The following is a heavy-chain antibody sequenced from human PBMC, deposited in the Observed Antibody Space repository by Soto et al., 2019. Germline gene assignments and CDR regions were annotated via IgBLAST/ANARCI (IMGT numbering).Heavy chain of an antibody. CDR3: ARGAIYDFWSGPIDY. J-gene: IGHJ4*02. Sequence: TSETLSLTCTVSGGSISSCGYYWSWIPPHPGEGLEWIGYIYYSGSPYYNPSLKSRVTISVDTSKNQFSLKLSSVTAADTAVYYCARGAIYDFWSGPIDYWGQGTLVTVSS. CDR1: GGSISSCGYY. D-gene: IGHD3-3*01. CDR2: IYYSGSP. V-gene: IGHV4-31*03.